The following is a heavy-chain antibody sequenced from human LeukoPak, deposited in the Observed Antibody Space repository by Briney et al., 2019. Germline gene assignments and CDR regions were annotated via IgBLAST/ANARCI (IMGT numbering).Heavy chain of an antibody. CDR1: GGSISSSSYY. J-gene: IGHJ4*02. CDR2: IYYSGST. Sequence: PSETLSLTCTVSGGSISSSSYYWGGLRQPPGKGLEWIGSIYYSGSTYYNPSLRSRVTISVDTSKNQFSLKLSSVTAADTAVYYCARQGRGPYDILTGTVDYWGQGTLVTVSS. D-gene: IGHD3-9*01. CDR3: ARQGRGPYDILTGTVDY. V-gene: IGHV4-39*01.